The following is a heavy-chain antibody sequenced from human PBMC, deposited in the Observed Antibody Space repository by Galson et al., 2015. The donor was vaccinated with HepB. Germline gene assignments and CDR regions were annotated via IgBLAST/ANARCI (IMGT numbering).Heavy chain of an antibody. CDR3: TSTAPYSRTPNYFDY. CDR1: GFTFGDYA. V-gene: IGHV3-49*04. J-gene: IGHJ4*02. D-gene: IGHD2-21*01. Sequence: SLRLSCAASGFTFGDYAMSWVRQAPGKGLEWVGFIRSKAYGGTTEYAASVKGRFTISRDDSKSIAYLQMNSLKTEDTAVYYCTSTAPYSRTPNYFDYWGQGTLVTVSS. CDR2: IRSKAYGGTT.